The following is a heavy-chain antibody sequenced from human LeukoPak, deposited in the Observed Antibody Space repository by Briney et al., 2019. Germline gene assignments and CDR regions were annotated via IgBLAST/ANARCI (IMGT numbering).Heavy chain of an antibody. CDR1: GFTFSSYG. D-gene: IGHD2-15*01. Sequence: GGSLRLSCAASGFTFSSYGMHWVRQAPGKGLEWVAVISYDGSNKYYADSVKGRFTISRDNSKNTLYLQMNSLRAEDTAVYYRAKSGYCSGGSCYAFDYWGQGTLVTVSS. CDR2: ISYDGSNK. J-gene: IGHJ4*02. CDR3: AKSGYCSGGSCYAFDY. V-gene: IGHV3-30*18.